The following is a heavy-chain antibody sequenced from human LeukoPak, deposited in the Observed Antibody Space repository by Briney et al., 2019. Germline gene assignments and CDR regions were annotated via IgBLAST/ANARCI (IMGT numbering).Heavy chain of an antibody. J-gene: IGHJ4*02. D-gene: IGHD5-18*01. CDR3: ARAAGYSYGYVLDY. V-gene: IGHV4-34*01. Sequence: SETLSLTCAVYGGSFSGYYWSWIRQPPGKGLEWIGEINHSGSTNYNPSLKSRVTISVDTSKNQFSLKLSSVTAADTAVYYCARAAGYSYGYVLDYWGQGTLVTVSS. CDR1: GGSFSGYY. CDR2: INHSGST.